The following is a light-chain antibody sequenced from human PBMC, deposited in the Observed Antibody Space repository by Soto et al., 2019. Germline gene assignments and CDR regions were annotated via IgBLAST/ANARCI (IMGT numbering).Light chain of an antibody. CDR1: IXNTGSNA. V-gene: IGLV1-44*01. Sequence: QSVLTQPPSASGAPGLRVTISCSGSIXNTGSNAVNWYQHLPGTAPKLLIYSQNQRPSGVPDRFSGSKSGTSASLAISGLQSEDETDYYCATCDESRSAQGVFGTGTKVTVL. CDR2: SQN. CDR3: ATCDESRSAQGV. J-gene: IGLJ1*01.